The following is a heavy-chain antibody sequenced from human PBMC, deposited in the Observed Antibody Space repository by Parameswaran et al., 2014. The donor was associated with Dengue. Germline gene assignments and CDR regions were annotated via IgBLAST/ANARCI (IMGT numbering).Heavy chain of an antibody. V-gene: IGHV5-51*01. J-gene: IGHJ6*02. CDR2: IYPGDSDT. D-gene: IGHD2-15*01. CDR3: ARHCSGGGCFSGSIYYYYGMDV. Sequence: VRQMPGKGLEWMGIIYPGDSDTKYSPSFQGQVTISADKSISTAYLQWSSLKASDTAMYYCARHCSGGGCFSGSIYYYYGMDVWGQGTTVTVSS.